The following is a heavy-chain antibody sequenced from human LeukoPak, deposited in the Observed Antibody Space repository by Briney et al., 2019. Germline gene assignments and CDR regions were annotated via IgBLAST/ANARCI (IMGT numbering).Heavy chain of an antibody. Sequence: GGSLRLSCAASGFTFSSYEMNWVRQAPGKGLEWVSYISSSGNTIYYADSVKGRFTISRDNAKNSLYLQMNSLRAEDTAVYYCARGLHGDYGSNYFDYWGQGTLVTVSS. CDR1: GFTFSSYE. D-gene: IGHD4-17*01. CDR2: ISSSGNTI. J-gene: IGHJ4*02. CDR3: ARGLHGDYGSNYFDY. V-gene: IGHV3-48*03.